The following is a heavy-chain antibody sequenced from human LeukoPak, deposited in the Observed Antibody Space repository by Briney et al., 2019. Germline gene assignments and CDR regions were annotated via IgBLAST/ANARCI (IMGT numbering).Heavy chain of an antibody. CDR2: IWYDGSNK. J-gene: IGHJ4*02. Sequence: GRSLRLFCAASGFTFSSYGMHWVRQAPGKGLEWVAVIWYDGSNKYYADSVKGRFTISRDNSKNTLYLQMNSLRAEDTAAYYCAKDSDTNSDGYNSFDYWGQGTLVTVSS. D-gene: IGHD5-24*01. V-gene: IGHV3-33*06. CDR1: GFTFSSYG. CDR3: AKDSDTNSDGYNSFDY.